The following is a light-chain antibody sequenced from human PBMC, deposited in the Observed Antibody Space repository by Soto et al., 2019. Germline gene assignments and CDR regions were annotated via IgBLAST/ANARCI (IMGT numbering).Light chain of an antibody. J-gene: IGKJ4*01. CDR3: QKFNAVPT. CDR2: AAS. CDR1: QAISNY. V-gene: IGKV1-27*01. Sequence: DIQMTHSPSSLSASVGDRVTITCRASQAISNYLAWYQQKPGKVPTLLISAASTLQSGVPSRFSGSGSGTDFTLTISSLQPEDVATYYCQKFNAVPTFGGGTKVEI.